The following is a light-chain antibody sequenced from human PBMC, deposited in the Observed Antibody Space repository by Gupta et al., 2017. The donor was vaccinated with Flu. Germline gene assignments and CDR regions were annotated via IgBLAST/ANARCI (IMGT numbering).Light chain of an antibody. CDR1: SSDIGSYNR. Sequence: QSALTQPPSVSGSPGQSVTISCTGTSSDIGSYNRVSWYHQPPGTAPKLMIYEVSNRPSGVPNRFSGSKSGNTASLTISGLQAEDEADYYCSSYTSSSTYVFGTGTEVTVL. V-gene: IGLV2-18*02. CDR2: EVS. J-gene: IGLJ1*01. CDR3: SSYTSSSTYV.